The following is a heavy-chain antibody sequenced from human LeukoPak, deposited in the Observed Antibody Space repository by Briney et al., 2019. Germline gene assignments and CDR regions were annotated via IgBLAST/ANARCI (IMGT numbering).Heavy chain of an antibody. CDR2: IYSGGST. CDR3: ARDLALGIDAFDI. D-gene: IGHD7-27*01. Sequence: GGSLRLSCAASGFTVSSNYMRWVRQAPGKGVEWVSVIYSGGSTYYEDSVKGRFTISRDNSKNTLYLEMNSLRAEDTAVYYCARDLALGIDAFDIWGQGTMVTVPS. J-gene: IGHJ3*02. CDR1: GFTVSSNY. V-gene: IGHV3-66*01.